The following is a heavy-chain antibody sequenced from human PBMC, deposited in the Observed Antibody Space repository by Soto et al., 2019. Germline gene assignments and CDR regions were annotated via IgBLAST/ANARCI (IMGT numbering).Heavy chain of an antibody. D-gene: IGHD3-10*01. CDR2: VSTRSSLI. J-gene: IGHJ5*02. CDR3: ATLARGGPVTLPLDA. V-gene: IGHV3-21*01. CDR1: GFTLSSYT. Sequence: VQLVESGGGQVKPGGSLRLSCAASGFTLSSYTINWVRLGPGKGLEWVASVSTRSSLIYYADSVKGRFTISRDNAKNSAYLQMNSLRAEDTAVYYCATLARGGPVTLPLDAWGQGTLVTVSS.